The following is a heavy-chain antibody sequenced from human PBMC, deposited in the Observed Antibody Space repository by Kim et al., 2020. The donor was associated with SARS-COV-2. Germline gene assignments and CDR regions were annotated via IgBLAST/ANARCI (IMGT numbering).Heavy chain of an antibody. D-gene: IGHD1-1*01. Sequence: SETLSLTCTVSGGSISSGGYYWSWIRQHPGKGLEWIGYIYYSGSTYYNPSLKSRVTISVDTSKNQFSLKLSSVTAADTAVYYCAREQVQLERPPEMDAFDIWGQGTMVTVSS. J-gene: IGHJ3*02. CDR2: IYYSGST. CDR1: GGSISSGGYY. V-gene: IGHV4-31*03. CDR3: AREQVQLERPPEMDAFDI.